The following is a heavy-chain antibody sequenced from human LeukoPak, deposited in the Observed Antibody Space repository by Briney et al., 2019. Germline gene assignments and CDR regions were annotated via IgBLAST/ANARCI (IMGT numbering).Heavy chain of an antibody. CDR3: ARDPSWEILSYFDY. V-gene: IGHV3-11*04. D-gene: IGHD1-26*01. J-gene: IGHJ4*02. Sequence: GGSLRLSCAASGFTFRNYYMTWIRQARGKALEWVSYISASGDTIYYGDSVRGRFTISRDNAKNSLYLDMNTLKAEDTAVYYCARDPSWEILSYFDYWGQGTLVTVSS. CDR1: GFTFRNYY. CDR2: ISASGDTI.